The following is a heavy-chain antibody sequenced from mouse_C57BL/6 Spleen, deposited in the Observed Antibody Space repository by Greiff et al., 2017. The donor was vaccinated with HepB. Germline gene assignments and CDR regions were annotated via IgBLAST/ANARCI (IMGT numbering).Heavy chain of an antibody. CDR2: IDPSDSYT. CDR3: ARPLTTVVDYYAMDD. J-gene: IGHJ4*01. D-gene: IGHD1-1*01. CDR1: GYTFTSYW. Sequence: QVQLQQPGAELVMPGASVKLSCKASGYTFTSYWMHWVKQRPGQGLEWIGEIDPSDSYTNYNQKFKGKSTLTVDKSSSTAYMQLSSLTSEDSAVYYGARPLTTVVDYYAMDDWGQGTSVTVSS. V-gene: IGHV1-69*01.